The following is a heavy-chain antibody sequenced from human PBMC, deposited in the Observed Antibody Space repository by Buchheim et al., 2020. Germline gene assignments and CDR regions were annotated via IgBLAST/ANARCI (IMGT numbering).Heavy chain of an antibody. CDR1: GFTFSSYG. CDR2: ISYDGSNK. V-gene: IGHV3-30*18. CDR3: AKDDYGGNSHAPYYDYYGMDV. D-gene: IGHD4-23*01. Sequence: QVQLVESGGGVVQPGRSLRLSCAASGFTFSSYGMHWVRQAPGKGLEWVAVISYDGSNKYYADSVKGRFTISRDTSKNTLYLQMNSLRAEDTAVYYCAKDDYGGNSHAPYYDYYGMDVWGQGTT. J-gene: IGHJ6*02.